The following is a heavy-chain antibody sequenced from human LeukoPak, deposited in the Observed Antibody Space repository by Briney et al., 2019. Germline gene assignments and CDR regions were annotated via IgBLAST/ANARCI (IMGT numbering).Heavy chain of an antibody. J-gene: IGHJ4*02. V-gene: IGHV1-2*02. CDR3: ARVSSEYYDCGDLFDY. D-gene: IGHD4-17*01. Sequence: ASVKVSCKASGYTFTGYYMHWVRQAPGQGLEWMGWINPNSGGTNYAQKFQGRVTMTRDTSISTAYMELSRLRSDDTAVYYCARVSSEYYDCGDLFDYWGQGTLVTVSS. CDR2: INPNSGGT. CDR1: GYTFTGYY.